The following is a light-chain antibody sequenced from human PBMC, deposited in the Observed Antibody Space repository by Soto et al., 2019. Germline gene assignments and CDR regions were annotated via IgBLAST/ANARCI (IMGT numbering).Light chain of an antibody. CDR1: QSISSY. CDR2: AAS. V-gene: IGKV1-39*01. J-gene: IGKJ4*01. CDR3: QQSYSTPRALT. Sequence: DIQMTQSPSSLSASVGDRVTITCQASQSISSYLNWYQQKPGKAPKLLIYAASSLQSGVPSRFSGSGSGTDFTLTISSLQPEDFATYYCQQSYSTPRALTFGGGTKVEIK.